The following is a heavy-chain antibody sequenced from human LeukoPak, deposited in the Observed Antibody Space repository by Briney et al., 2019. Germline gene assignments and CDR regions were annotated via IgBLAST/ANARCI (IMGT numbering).Heavy chain of an antibody. D-gene: IGHD5-12*01. CDR2: INHSGST. V-gene: IGHV4-34*01. J-gene: IGHJ6*04. CDR3: ARGEDAVATIFYYYYGMDV. CDR1: GGSFSGYY. Sequence: PSETLSLTCAVYGGSFSGYYWSWIRQPPGKGLGWIGEINHSGSTNYNPSLKSRVTISVDTSKNQFSLKLSSVTAADTAVYYCARGEDAVATIFYYYYGMDVWGKGTTVTVSS.